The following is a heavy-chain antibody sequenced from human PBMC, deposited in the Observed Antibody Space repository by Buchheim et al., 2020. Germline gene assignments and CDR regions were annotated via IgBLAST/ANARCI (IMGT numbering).Heavy chain of an antibody. D-gene: IGHD1-26*01. V-gene: IGHV4-39*01. CDR3: ARQVRELRVSPIYWYFDL. CDR2: IYYSGST. J-gene: IGHJ2*01. Sequence: QLQLQESGPGLVKPSETLSLTCTVSGGSISSSSYYWGWIRQPPGKGLEWIGGIYYSGSTYYNPSLKSRVTISVDTSKNQFSLKLSSVTAADTAVYYCARQVRELRVSPIYWYFDLWGRGTL. CDR1: GGSISSSSYY.